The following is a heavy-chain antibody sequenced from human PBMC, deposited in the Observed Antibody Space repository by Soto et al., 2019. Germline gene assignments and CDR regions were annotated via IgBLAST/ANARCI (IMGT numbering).Heavy chain of an antibody. CDR3: ARGNAGITGTTLDPPTSYGMDV. CDR1: GFTFSSYD. J-gene: IGHJ6*02. CDR2: IGTAGDT. V-gene: IGHV3-13*01. Sequence: GGSLRLSCAASGFTFSSYDMHWVRQATGKGLEWVSAIGTAGDTYYPGSVKGRFTISRENAKNSLYLQMNSLRAGDTAVYYCARGNAGITGTTLDPPTSYGMDVWGQGTTVTVS. D-gene: IGHD1-7*01.